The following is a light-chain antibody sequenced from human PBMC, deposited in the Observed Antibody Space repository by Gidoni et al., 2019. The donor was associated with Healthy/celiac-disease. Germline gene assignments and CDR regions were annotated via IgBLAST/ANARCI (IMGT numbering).Light chain of an antibody. Sequence: EIVLTQSPATLSLSPGERATLSCRASQSVSSYLAWYQQKPGQAPRLLIYDASNRATGIPARFSCSASATDFTLPISSLEPDDFAVYYCQQRSNWPPLTFGGGTKVEIK. V-gene: IGKV3-11*01. CDR3: QQRSNWPPLT. CDR2: DAS. CDR1: QSVSSY. J-gene: IGKJ4*01.